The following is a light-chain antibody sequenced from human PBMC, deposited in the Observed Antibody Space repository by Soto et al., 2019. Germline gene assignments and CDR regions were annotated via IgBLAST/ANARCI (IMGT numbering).Light chain of an antibody. CDR1: SSDVGGHNY. CDR3: SSYTSSTTNV. V-gene: IGLV2-14*03. CDR2: DVS. J-gene: IGLJ1*01. Sequence: QSVLTQPASVSGSPGQSITISCTGTSSDVGGHNYVSWYQQHPGKAPKLLINDVSNRPSGISDRFSGSKSGNTASLTISGLQAEDEADYYCSSYTSSTTNVFGTGTKVTVL.